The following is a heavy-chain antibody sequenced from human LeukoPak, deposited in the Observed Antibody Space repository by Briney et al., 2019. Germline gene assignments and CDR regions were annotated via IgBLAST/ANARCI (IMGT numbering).Heavy chain of an antibody. CDR2: ISWNSGTK. CDR1: GFFSDDYG. CDR3: AKDRDFWSGMDV. J-gene: IGHJ6*02. V-gene: IGHV3-9*02. D-gene: IGHD3-3*01. Sequence: PGGSLRLSCAASGFFSDDYGMHWVRQAPGKGLEWVSGISWNSGTKAYADSVKGRFTISRDNAKNYLYLQINSLKIEDTALYFCAKDRDFWSGMDVWGQGTPVTVSS.